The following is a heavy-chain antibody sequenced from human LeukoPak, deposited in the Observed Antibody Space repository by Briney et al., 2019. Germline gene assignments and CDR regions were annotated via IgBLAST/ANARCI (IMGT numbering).Heavy chain of an antibody. CDR3: ARGQWLPVFDF. D-gene: IGHD3-22*01. CDR1: GGFNTHYY. J-gene: IGHJ4*02. CDR2: IYHSGST. V-gene: IGHV4-59*01. Sequence: SETLSLTCSVSGGFNTHYYWSWMRQPPGRGLEWIGYIYHSGSTNYNPSLKSRVTISVDTSKNHFSLKLSSVTAADTAIYYCARGQWLPVFDFWGQGTLVTVSS.